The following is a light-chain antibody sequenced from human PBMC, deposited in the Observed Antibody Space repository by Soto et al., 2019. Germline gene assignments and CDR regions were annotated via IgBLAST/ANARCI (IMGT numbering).Light chain of an antibody. CDR2: AVN. V-gene: IGLV2-8*01. CDR3: RSYAGSNNYV. CDR1: ISDVGGYQY. J-gene: IGLJ1*01. Sequence: QSSLTQPPSASGSPGQSLTISCTGTISDVGGYQYVSWYQQYPGKAPKLMIYAVNKRPSGVPDRFSGSRSGNTASLTVSGLQAEDEADYYCRSYAGSNNYVFGTGTKVTVL.